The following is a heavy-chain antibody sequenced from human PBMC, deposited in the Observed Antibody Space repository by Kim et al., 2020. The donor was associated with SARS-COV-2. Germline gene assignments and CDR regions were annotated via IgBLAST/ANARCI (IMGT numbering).Heavy chain of an antibody. V-gene: IGHV3-23*01. CDR3: AKDIWDFSGNDY. J-gene: IGHJ4*02. Sequence: YPAASVGGRSTNSSDNSKNTLFLQMNSVRADDTAIYYCAKDIWDFSGNDYWGQGTLVTVSS. D-gene: IGHD1-26*01.